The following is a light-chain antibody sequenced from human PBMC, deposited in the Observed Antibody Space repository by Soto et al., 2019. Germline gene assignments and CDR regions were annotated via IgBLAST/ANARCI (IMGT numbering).Light chain of an antibody. CDR3: QQYNSYPYT. V-gene: IGKV1-5*01. J-gene: IGKJ2*01. Sequence: DIQMTQSPSTLSASVGDRVTITCRDSQSISSWLAWYQQKPGKAPKLLIYDASSLESWVPSRFSGSGSGTDFTLTISSLQPDDFATDYCQQYNSYPYTFGQGTKLEIK. CDR2: DAS. CDR1: QSISSW.